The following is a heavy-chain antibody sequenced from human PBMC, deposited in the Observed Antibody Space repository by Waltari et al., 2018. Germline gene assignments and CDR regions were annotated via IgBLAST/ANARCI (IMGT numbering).Heavy chain of an antibody. CDR1: GITFSSYG. D-gene: IGHD2-15*01. V-gene: IGHV3-74*01. Sequence: EVQLVESGGDLVQPGGSLRLSCAASGITFSSYGMPWVRQAPGTGLVLVSRINTDGSITIYADSVRGRFTISRDNAKNTLYLQMNSLRVDDSAVYYCTRGVAEGFDPWGQGTLVTVSS. CDR2: INTDGSIT. J-gene: IGHJ5*02. CDR3: TRGVAEGFDP.